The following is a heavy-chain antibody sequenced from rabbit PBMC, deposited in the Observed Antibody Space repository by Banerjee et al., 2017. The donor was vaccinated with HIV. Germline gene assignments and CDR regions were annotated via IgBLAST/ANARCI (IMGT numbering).Heavy chain of an antibody. D-gene: IGHD1-1*01. Sequence: EESGGGLVQPEGSLTLTCTASGFSFSGSYWICWVRQAPGKGLEWIACIYAGTSGNTDYASWAKGRFTISKTSSTTVTLQMTSLTAADTATYFCARNYVNAFDPWGPGTLVTVS. CDR1: GFSFSGSYW. CDR2: IYAGTSGNT. J-gene: IGHJ2*01. CDR3: ARNYVNAFDP. V-gene: IGHV1S45*01.